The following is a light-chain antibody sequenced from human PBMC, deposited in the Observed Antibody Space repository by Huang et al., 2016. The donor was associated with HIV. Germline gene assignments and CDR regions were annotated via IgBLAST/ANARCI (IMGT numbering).Light chain of an antibody. CDR1: ESVSSS. Sequence: EIVMTQSPDTLSVFPGERVTLSCRASESVSSSLAWYQQKSGQAPRLLIYDASTLATGIPVRLSGSGSGTEFTLTINSLLSEDFAVYYCQQYNDWPPITFGQGTRLDMK. CDR2: DAS. J-gene: IGKJ5*01. CDR3: QQYNDWPPIT. V-gene: IGKV3-15*01.